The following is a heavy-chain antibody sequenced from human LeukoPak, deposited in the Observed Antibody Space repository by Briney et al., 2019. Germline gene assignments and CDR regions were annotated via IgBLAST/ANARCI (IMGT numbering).Heavy chain of an antibody. CDR1: GGSISRYY. V-gene: IGHV4-59*12. CDR3: ATNYGDYEYAFDI. CDR2: IYSSGST. J-gene: IGHJ3*02. Sequence: SETLSLTCTVSGGSISRYYWSWIRQPPGKGLEWIGYIYSSGSTNYNPSLKSRVTISVDTSKNQFSLKLSSVTAADTAVYYCATNYGDYEYAFDIWGQGTMVTVSS. D-gene: IGHD4-17*01.